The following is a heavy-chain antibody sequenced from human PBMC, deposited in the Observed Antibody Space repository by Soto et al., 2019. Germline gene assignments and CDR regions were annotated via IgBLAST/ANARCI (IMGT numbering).Heavy chain of an antibody. Sequence: SGTLSLTCSVSGSSIRNYYWSWIRQPPGKGLEWIGNIYYTGSTNYNPSLKGRVFISVDSSRRQLSLRLNSLTAADTAVYYCTRVGGYYGDYPNFDYWGQGALVTVSS. CDR3: TRVGGYYGDYPNFDY. D-gene: IGHD4-17*01. V-gene: IGHV4-59*01. J-gene: IGHJ4*02. CDR2: IYYTGST. CDR1: GSSIRNYY.